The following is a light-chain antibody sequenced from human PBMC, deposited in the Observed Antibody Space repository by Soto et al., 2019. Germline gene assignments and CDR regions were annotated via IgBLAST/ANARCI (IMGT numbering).Light chain of an antibody. CDR3: QQYYTTPTWT. V-gene: IGKV4-1*01. J-gene: IGKJ1*01. Sequence: DIVMTQSPDSLAGSLGERATTNCKSSQSVLYTSTNKNTLAWYQQKPGQPPNLLIYWASTRKSGVPDRFSGSGSGTDFTLTISSLQAEDVAVYYCQQYYTTPTWTFGQGTKVEIK. CDR1: QSVLYTSTNKNT. CDR2: WAS.